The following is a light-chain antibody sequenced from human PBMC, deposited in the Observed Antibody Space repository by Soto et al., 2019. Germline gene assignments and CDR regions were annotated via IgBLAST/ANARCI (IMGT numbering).Light chain of an antibody. V-gene: IGKV3-15*01. CDR2: GAS. CDR3: QQYSNWPPT. CDR1: QSISSN. J-gene: IGKJ1*01. Sequence: IVMTQSPSTLSVSPGERATLSCRASQSISSNLAWYQQKPGQAPRLLIYGASTRATGIPARFSGSGSGTDFTLTISSLQSEDFAVYYCQQYSNWPPTFGQGTKVDIK.